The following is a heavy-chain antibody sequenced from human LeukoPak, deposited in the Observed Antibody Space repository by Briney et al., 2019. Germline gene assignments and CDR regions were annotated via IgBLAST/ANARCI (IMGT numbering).Heavy chain of an antibody. V-gene: IGHV4-31*03. CDR1: GGSISSGGYY. D-gene: IGHD6-13*01. CDR2: IYYSGST. Sequence: PSETLSLTCTVSGGSISSGGYYWSWIRQHPGKGLERIVYIYYSGSTYYNPSLKSRVTISVDTSKNQFSLKLSSVTAADTAVYYCASCLKTAGGPFDYWGQGTLVTVSS. J-gene: IGHJ4*02. CDR3: ASCLKTAGGPFDY.